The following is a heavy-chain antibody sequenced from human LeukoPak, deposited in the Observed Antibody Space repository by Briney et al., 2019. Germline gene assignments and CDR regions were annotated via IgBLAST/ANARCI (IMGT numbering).Heavy chain of an antibody. J-gene: IGHJ4*02. Sequence: GGSLRLSCAASGFTFSSYSMNWVRQTPGKGLEWVANIKQDGSEKYYVDSVKGRFTISRDNAKNSLYLQMNSLRAEDTAVYYCAREFCSGGSCYQRVHWGQGTLVTVSS. CDR3: AREFCSGGSCYQRVH. V-gene: IGHV3-7*01. D-gene: IGHD2-15*01. CDR2: IKQDGSEK. CDR1: GFTFSSYS.